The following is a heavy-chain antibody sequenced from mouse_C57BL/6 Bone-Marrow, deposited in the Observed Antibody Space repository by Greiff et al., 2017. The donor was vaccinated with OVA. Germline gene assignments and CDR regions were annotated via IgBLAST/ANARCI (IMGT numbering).Heavy chain of an antibody. CDR2: IYPGDGDT. J-gene: IGHJ2*01. CDR1: GYAFSSYW. V-gene: IGHV1-80*01. D-gene: IGHD2-4*01. CDR3: ARSPYDCGGGDYFDY. Sequence: QVQLQQSGAELVKPGASVKISCKASGYAFSSYWMNWVKQRPGKGLEWIGQIYPGDGDTNYNGKFKGKATLTAVKSSSTAYMQLSSLTSEDSAVYFCARSPYDCGGGDYFDYWGQGTTLTVSS.